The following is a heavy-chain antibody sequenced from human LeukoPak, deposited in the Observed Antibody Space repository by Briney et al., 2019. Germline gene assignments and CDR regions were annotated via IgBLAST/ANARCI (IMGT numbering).Heavy chain of an antibody. CDR2: IYYSGST. CDR1: GGSISSSSSY. J-gene: IGHJ3*02. Sequence: SETLSLTCIVSGGSISSSSSYWGWIRQPPGKGLEWIGNIYYSGSTYYNPSLKSRVTISVDTSKNQFSLKLSSVIAADTAVYYCASWGHTSAFDIWGQGTMVTVSS. CDR3: ASWGHTSAFDI. D-gene: IGHD3-16*01. V-gene: IGHV4-39*07.